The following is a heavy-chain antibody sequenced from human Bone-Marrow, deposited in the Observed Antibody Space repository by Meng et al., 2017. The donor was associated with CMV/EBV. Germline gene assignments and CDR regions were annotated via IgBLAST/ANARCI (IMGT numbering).Heavy chain of an antibody. CDR1: GYSFTSYG. Sequence: ASEKVSCKASGYSFTSYGISWVRLFPGQGLEWMAWISGYNGKTNIARTLQDRVIVTADTTTTTAYMELRSLRSDDTAVYYCARDGPDYGEYINFDYWGQGTQVTVSS. CDR2: ISGYNGKT. CDR3: ARDGPDYGEYINFDY. J-gene: IGHJ4*02. V-gene: IGHV1-18*01. D-gene: IGHD4-17*01.